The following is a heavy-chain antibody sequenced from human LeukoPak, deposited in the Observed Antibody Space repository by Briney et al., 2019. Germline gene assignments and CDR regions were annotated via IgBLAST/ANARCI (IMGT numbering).Heavy chain of an antibody. CDR2: IYYSGST. D-gene: IGHD7-27*01. CDR3: ASRKLGNDY. CDR1: GSSISSSSYY. V-gene: IGHV4-39*07. Sequence: PSETLSLTCTVSGSSISSSSYYWGWIRQPPGKGLEWIGSIYYSGSTYYNPSLKSRVTISADTSKNQFSLKLISVTAADTAVYYCASRKLGNDYWGQGTLVTVSS. J-gene: IGHJ4*02.